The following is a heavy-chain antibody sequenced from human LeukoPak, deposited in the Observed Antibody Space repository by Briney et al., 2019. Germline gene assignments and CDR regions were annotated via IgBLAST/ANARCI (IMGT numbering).Heavy chain of an antibody. J-gene: IGHJ3*02. Sequence: ASVKVSCKASGYIFTSYSINWVRQAPGQGLEWMAWISGYNGNTNYAQKLHGRLTVTRDTSTSTAYMELTSLRSDDTAVYFCARGMSGYTEDPFDIWGQGTVVTVSS. CDR1: GYIFTSYS. D-gene: IGHD2-2*02. V-gene: IGHV1-18*01. CDR3: ARGMSGYTEDPFDI. CDR2: ISGYNGNT.